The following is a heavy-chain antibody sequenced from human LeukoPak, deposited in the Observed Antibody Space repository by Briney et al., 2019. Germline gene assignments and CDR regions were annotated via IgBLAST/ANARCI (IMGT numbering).Heavy chain of an antibody. CDR1: GGSISSGGYY. CDR2: IYYSGST. CDR3: ARGDMGSGYYTPLDY. V-gene: IGHV4-61*08. J-gene: IGHJ4*02. D-gene: IGHD3-3*01. Sequence: SQTLSLTCTISGGSISSGGYYWSWIRQPPGKGLEWIGYIYYSGSTNYNVSLKSRVTISVDTSKNQVSLKLSSVTAADMAVYYCARGDMGSGYYTPLDYWGQGTLVTVSS.